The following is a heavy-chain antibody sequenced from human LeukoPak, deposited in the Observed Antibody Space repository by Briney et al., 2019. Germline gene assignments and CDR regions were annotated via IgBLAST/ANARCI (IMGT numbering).Heavy chain of an antibody. CDR2: ISGSGGST. CDR3: AKDAAFYYDSSGEDY. D-gene: IGHD3-22*01. CDR1: GFTFSSYA. V-gene: IGHV3-23*01. Sequence: SGGSLRLSCAASGFTFSSYAMSWVRQAPGKGLEWVSAISGSGGSTYYADSVKGRFTISRDNSKNTLYLRMNSLRAEDTAVYYCAKDAAFYYDSSGEDYWGQGTLVTVSS. J-gene: IGHJ4*02.